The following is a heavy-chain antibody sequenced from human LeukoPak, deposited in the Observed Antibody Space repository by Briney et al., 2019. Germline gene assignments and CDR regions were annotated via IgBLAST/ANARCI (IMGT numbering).Heavy chain of an antibody. J-gene: IGHJ5*02. CDR1: GGSISSSSYY. V-gene: IGHV4-39*07. CDR2: IYYSGST. Sequence: SETLSLTCTVSGGSISSSSYYWGWIRQPPGKGLECIGSIYYSGSTYYNPSLKSRVTISVDTSKNQFSLKLSSVTAADTAVYYCARLWYYYGSGSYNWFDPWGQGTLVTVSS. D-gene: IGHD3-10*01. CDR3: ARLWYYYGSGSYNWFDP.